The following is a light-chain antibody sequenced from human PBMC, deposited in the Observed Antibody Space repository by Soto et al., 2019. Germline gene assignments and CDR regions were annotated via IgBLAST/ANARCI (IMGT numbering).Light chain of an antibody. CDR1: QSVRRYY. CDR3: HQYDSTPLYT. Sequence: EIVLTQSPGTLSLSPGERATLSCRASQSVRRYYLSGYRQKPGQAPRLLIYGATSRATGIPDRFSGSGSGREFILTISSLDHADVAVYYCHQYDSTPLYTFGQGTKLEIK. V-gene: IGKV3-20*01. CDR2: GAT. J-gene: IGKJ2*01.